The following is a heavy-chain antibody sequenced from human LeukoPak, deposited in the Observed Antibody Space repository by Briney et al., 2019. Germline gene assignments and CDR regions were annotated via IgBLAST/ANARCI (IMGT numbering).Heavy chain of an antibody. V-gene: IGHV3-30-3*01. CDR1: GFTFSSYA. CDR3: ARSISRGYDSSGYYFGPDAFDI. Sequence: GGSLRLSCAASGFTFSSYAMDWVRQAPGKGLEWVAVISYDGSNKYYADSVKGRFTISRDNSKNTLYLQMNSLRAEDTAVNYCARSISRGYDSSGYYFGPDAFDIWGQGTMVTVSS. D-gene: IGHD3-22*01. J-gene: IGHJ3*02. CDR2: ISYDGSNK.